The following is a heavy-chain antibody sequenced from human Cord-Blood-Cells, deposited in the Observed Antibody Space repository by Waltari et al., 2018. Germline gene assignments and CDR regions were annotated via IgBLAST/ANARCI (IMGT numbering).Heavy chain of an antibody. D-gene: IGHD2-15*01. CDR1: GYTFNSFG. J-gene: IGHJ5*02. CDR3: ARDLGGCSGGSCYSENWFDP. V-gene: IGHV1-18*01. Sequence: QVQLVQSGAEVKKPGASVKVSCKASGYTFNSFGISWVPPAPGPGLEWMGWISAYNGNTNYAQKLQGRVTMTTDTSTSTAYMELRSLRSDDTAVYYCARDLGGCSGGSCYSENWFDPWGQGTLVTVSS. CDR2: ISAYNGNT.